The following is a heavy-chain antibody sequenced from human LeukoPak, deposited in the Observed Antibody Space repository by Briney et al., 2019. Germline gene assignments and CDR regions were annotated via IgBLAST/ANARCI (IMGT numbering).Heavy chain of an antibody. CDR2: INPNSGGT. V-gene: IGHV1-2*02. CDR3: ARRVISSSGWVFDY. D-gene: IGHD6-19*01. CDR1: GYTFTGYY. Sequence: ASVKVSCKASGYTFTGYYMHWVRQAPGQGLEWMGWINPNSGGTNYAQKFQGRVTMTRDTSISTAYMELSRLRSDDTAVYYCARRVISSSGWVFDYWGQGTLVTVSS. J-gene: IGHJ4*02.